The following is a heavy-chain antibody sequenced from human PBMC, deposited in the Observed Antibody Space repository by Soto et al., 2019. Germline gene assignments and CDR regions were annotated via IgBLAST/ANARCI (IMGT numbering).Heavy chain of an antibody. CDR1: GGSVSDNY. CDR3: ARCSGSYLNWFDP. V-gene: IGHV4-59*02. D-gene: IGHD1-26*01. CDR2: IYYSGST. Sequence: SETLSLTCTVSGGSVSDNYWSWLRQPPGKGLEWIGYIYYSGSTNYNPSLKSRVTISVDTSKNQFSLKLSSVTAADTAVYYCARCSGSYLNWFDPWGQGTLVTVSS. J-gene: IGHJ5*02.